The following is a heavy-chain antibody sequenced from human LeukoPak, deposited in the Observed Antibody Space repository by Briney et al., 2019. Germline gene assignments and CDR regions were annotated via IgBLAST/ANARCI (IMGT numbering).Heavy chain of an antibody. CDR1: GFTVSSNY. CDR3: AKSIMITFGGVIPPFDY. CDR2: SYSGGST. J-gene: IGHJ4*02. V-gene: IGHV3-66*01. Sequence: PGGSLRLSCAASGFTVSSNYMSWVRQAPGKGLEWVSVSYSGGSTYYTESVKGRFTISRDNSKNTLYLQMNSLRAEDTAVYYCAKSIMITFGGVIPPFDYWGQGTLVTVSS. D-gene: IGHD3-16*01.